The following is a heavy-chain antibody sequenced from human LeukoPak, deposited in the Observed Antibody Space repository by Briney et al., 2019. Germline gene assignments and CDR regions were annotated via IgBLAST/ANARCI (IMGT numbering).Heavy chain of an antibody. Sequence: PGGSLRLSCAASGFTFSTYGMHWVRQAPGKGLEWVAVISYDGRSKYYADSVKGRFTISRDNSKNTLYLQMNSLRAEDTAVYYCARASNWNDADFEYWGQGTLVTVSS. V-gene: IGHV3-30*03. D-gene: IGHD1-1*01. CDR1: GFTFSTYG. CDR2: ISYDGRSK. CDR3: ARASNWNDADFEY. J-gene: IGHJ4*02.